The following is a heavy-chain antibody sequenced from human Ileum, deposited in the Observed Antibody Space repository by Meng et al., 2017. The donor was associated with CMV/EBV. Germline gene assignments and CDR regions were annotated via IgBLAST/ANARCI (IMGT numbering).Heavy chain of an antibody. D-gene: IGHD3-22*01. Sequence: IPLKESGPTLGKPTQTLTLTCTFSGFSLSTTGVGVGWIRQPPGKALEWLALIYWDDDKRYSPSLKSRLTITKDTSKNQVVLTMTNMDPVDTATYYCARNYYDSGPFQYWGQGTLVTVSS. J-gene: IGHJ4*01. CDR3: ARNYYDSGPFQY. V-gene: IGHV2-5*02. CDR1: GFSLSTTGVG. CDR2: IYWDDDK.